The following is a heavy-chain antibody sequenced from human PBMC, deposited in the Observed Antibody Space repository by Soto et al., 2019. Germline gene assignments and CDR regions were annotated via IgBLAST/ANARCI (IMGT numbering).Heavy chain of an antibody. CDR3: ARPNSSSWYGAGFDY. V-gene: IGHV4-39*01. CDR1: GGSISSSSYY. J-gene: IGHJ4*02. Sequence: QLQLQESGPGLVKPSETLSLTCTVSGGSISSSSYYWGWIRQPPGKGLEWIGGIYYSGSTYYNPSLKSRVTISVDTSKNQSALKRSSVTAADTAVYYCARPNSSSWYGAGFDYWGQGTLVTVSS. D-gene: IGHD6-13*01. CDR2: IYYSGST.